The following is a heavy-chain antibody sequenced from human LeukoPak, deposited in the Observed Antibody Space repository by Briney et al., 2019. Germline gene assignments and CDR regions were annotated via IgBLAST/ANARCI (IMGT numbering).Heavy chain of an antibody. V-gene: IGHV3-74*01. J-gene: IGHJ4*02. CDR1: GFTFSSYW. CDR3: AKTRLHQYYFDY. CDR2: INSHGSST. Sequence: GGSLRLSCAASGFTFSSYWMHWVRQVPGKGLVWVSRINSHGSSTSYADSVKGRFTISRDNAKNTLYLQMNSLRAEDTAVYYCAKTRLHQYYFDYWGQGTLVTVSS. D-gene: IGHD1-14*01.